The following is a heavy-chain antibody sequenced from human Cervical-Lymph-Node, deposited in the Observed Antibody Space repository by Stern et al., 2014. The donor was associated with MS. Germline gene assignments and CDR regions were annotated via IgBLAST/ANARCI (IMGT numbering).Heavy chain of an antibody. Sequence: QVQLVQSGSELKKPGASVKVSCKASGYTFTSYAMNWVRQAPGQGLEWMGWINTNTGNPTYARGFRGRFVVSLDTSVSTAYLQISSLKAEDTAVYYCARVDQSSGNYPLRYWGQGTLVTVSS. J-gene: IGHJ4*02. V-gene: IGHV7-4-1*02. CDR2: INTNTGNP. D-gene: IGHD1-26*01. CDR1: GYTFTSYA. CDR3: ARVDQSSGNYPLRY.